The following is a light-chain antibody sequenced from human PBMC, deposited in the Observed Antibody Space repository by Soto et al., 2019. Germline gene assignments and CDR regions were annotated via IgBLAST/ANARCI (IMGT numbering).Light chain of an antibody. J-gene: IGKJ4*02. V-gene: IGKV3-15*01. CDR2: DAS. Sequence: EIVMTQSPVTLSVSPGERATLSCRASQSVMSNLAWYQQKPGQAPRLLMYDASTMATGSPSRFSGIESGTEFTHTISSLQSDDFGVYYCQQYNYWTPWTFGGGTKVDI. CDR1: QSVMSN. CDR3: QQYNYWTPWT.